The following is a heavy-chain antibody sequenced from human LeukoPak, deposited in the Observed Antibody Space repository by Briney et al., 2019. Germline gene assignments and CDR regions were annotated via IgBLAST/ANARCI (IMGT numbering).Heavy chain of an antibody. CDR3: ARGVAAAGDPEHFDY. D-gene: IGHD6-13*01. Sequence: PSETLSLTCTVSGGSISSSSYYWGGIRQPPGKGLEWIGSIYYSGSTYYNPSLKSRVTISVDTSKNQFSLKLSSVTAADTAVYYCARGVAAAGDPEHFDYWGQGTLVTVSS. CDR2: IYYSGST. CDR1: GGSISSSSYY. V-gene: IGHV4-39*01. J-gene: IGHJ4*02.